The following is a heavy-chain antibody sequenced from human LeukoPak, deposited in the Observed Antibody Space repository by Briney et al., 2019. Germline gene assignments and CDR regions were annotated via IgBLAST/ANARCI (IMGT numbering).Heavy chain of an antibody. CDR2: ISYDGSNK. CDR1: GFTFSSYG. D-gene: IGHD1-26*01. Sequence: PGGSLRLSCAASGFTFSSYGMHWVRQAPGKGLEWVAVISYDGSNKYYADSVKGRFTISRDNAKNSLYLQMNSLRAEDTAVYYCAKEWELHANAFDIWGQGTMVTVSS. V-gene: IGHV3-30*18. CDR3: AKEWELHANAFDI. J-gene: IGHJ3*02.